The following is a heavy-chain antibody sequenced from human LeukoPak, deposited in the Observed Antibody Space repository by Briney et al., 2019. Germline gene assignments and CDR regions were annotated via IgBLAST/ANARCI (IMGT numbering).Heavy chain of an antibody. Sequence: TGGSLRLSCAASGFTFSSYWMHWVRQAPGKGLVWVSRINSDGSSTSYADSVKGRFTISRDNAKNTLYLQMNSLRAEDTAVYYCARPAMVRGVIKFWGQGTLVTVSS. CDR3: ARPAMVRGVIKF. D-gene: IGHD3-10*01. V-gene: IGHV3-74*01. CDR2: INSDGSST. CDR1: GFTFSSYW. J-gene: IGHJ4*02.